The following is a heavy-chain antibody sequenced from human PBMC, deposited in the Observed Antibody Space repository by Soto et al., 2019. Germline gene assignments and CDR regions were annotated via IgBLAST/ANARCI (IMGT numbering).Heavy chain of an antibody. Sequence: ASVKVSCQTSGYTFPTNRLSWGRRAPGQGLEWRGWISPHNGNANYAQKFQDRVTMPADTAASTGYMEVRSLRSDDSAGSHFARERSGGYDVWGKGNLVTFDS. D-gene: IGHD1-26*01. CDR3: ARERSGGYDV. CDR1: GYTFPTNR. V-gene: IGHV1-18*01. J-gene: IGHJ4*02. CDR2: ISPHNGNA.